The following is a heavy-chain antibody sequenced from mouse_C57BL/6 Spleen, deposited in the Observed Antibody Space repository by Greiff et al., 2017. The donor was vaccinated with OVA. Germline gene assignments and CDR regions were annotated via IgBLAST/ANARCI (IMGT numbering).Heavy chain of an antibody. J-gene: IGHJ2*01. D-gene: IGHD1-1*01. Sequence: QVHVKQPGAELVKPGASVKLSCKASGYTFTSYWMQWVKQRPGQGLEWIGEIDPSDSYTNYNQKFKGKATLTVDTSSSTAYMQLSSLTSEDSAVYYCASITTVVPFGYWGQGTTLTVSS. CDR2: IDPSDSYT. CDR1: GYTFTSYW. V-gene: IGHV1-50*01. CDR3: ASITTVVPFGY.